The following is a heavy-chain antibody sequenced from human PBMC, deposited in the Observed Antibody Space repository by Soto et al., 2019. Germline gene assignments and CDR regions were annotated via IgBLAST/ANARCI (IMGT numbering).Heavy chain of an antibody. J-gene: IGHJ5*02. Sequence: PSETLSLTRTVSGGSISSYYWSWIRQPPGKGLEWIGYIYYSGSTYYNPSLKSRVTISVDTSKNQFSLKLSSVTAADTAVYYCASIEWLRSGRWFDPWGQGTLVTVSS. D-gene: IGHD5-12*01. CDR3: ASIEWLRSGRWFDP. CDR1: GGSISSYY. V-gene: IGHV4-59*04. CDR2: IYYSGST.